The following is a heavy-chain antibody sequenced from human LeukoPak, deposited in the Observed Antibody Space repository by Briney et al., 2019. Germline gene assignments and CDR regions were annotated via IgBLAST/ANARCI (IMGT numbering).Heavy chain of an antibody. D-gene: IGHD3-3*01. CDR3: ARVTIFGVVIRNYYYYYMDV. V-gene: IGHV4-34*01. Sequence: SETLSLTCAVYGGSFSGYYWSWIRQPPGKGLEWIGEINHSGSTNYNPSLKSRVTISVDTSKNQFSLKLSSVTAADTAVYYCARVTIFGVVIRNYYYYYMDVWGKGTTVTVSS. CDR2: INHSGST. CDR1: GGSFSGYY. J-gene: IGHJ6*03.